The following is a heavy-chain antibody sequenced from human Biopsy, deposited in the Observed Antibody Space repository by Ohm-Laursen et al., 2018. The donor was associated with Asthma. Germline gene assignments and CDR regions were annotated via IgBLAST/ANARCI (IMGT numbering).Heavy chain of an antibody. CDR1: GYTFTHYA. CDR3: ARDGNWCRLRNCSPPGYWFDP. J-gene: IGHJ5*02. V-gene: IGHV1-3*01. D-gene: IGHD2-8*02. CDR2: IYAGNGKL. Sequence: ASEKVSCQASGYTFTHYAIHWLRQAPGQRPEWMGWIYAGNGKLEHSAKFQGRVTITRDTSASTAYMELSSLTSGDTAVYYCARDGNWCRLRNCSPPGYWFDPWGQGTLVTVSS.